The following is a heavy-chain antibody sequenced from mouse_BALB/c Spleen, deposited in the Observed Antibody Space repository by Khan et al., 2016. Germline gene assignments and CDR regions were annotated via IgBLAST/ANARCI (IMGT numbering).Heavy chain of an antibody. CDR3: AREGLRRGFAY. D-gene: IGHD2-4*01. Sequence: EVELVESGGGLVKPGGSLKLSCAASGFTFSDYYMYWVRQTPEKRLAWVATISDGGSYTYYPDSVKGRFTISRDNAKNNLYLQMSSLKSEDTAMDYWAREGLRRGFAYWGQGTLVTVSA. V-gene: IGHV5-4*02. J-gene: IGHJ3*01. CDR2: ISDGGSYT. CDR1: GFTFSDYY.